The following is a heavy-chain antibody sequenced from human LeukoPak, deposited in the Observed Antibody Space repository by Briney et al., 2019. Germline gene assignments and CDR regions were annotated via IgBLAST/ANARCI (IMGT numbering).Heavy chain of an antibody. V-gene: IGHV1-69*13. CDR1: GGTFSSYA. D-gene: IGHD6-6*01. Sequence: GASVKVSCKASGGTFSSYAISWVRQAPGQGLEWMGGIIPIFGTANYAQKFQGRVTITADESTSTAYMELSSLRSEDTAVYYCARVKTSSSRPLGWFDPWGQGTLVTVSS. CDR2: IIPIFGTA. CDR3: ARVKTSSSRPLGWFDP. J-gene: IGHJ5*02.